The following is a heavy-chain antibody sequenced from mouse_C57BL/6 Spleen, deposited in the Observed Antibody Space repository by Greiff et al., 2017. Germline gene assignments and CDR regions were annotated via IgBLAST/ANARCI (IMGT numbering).Heavy chain of an antibody. V-gene: IGHV1-54*01. Sequence: VQLQQSGAELVRPGTSVKVSCKASGYAFTNYLIEWVKQRPGQGLEWIGVINPGSGGTNYNEKFKGKATLTADKSSSTAYMQLSSLTSEDSAVYFCARGGRALYFDYWGQGTTLTVSS. J-gene: IGHJ2*01. CDR2: INPGSGGT. CDR3: ARGGRALYFDY. CDR1: GYAFTNYL. D-gene: IGHD1-1*01.